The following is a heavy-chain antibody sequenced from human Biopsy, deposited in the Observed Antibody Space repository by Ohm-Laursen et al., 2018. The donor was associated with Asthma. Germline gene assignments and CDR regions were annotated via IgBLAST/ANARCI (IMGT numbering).Heavy chain of an antibody. CDR3: SKAIHGDPVDAFDI. D-gene: IGHD4-17*01. Sequence: SLRLSCAASGFTFSSYDMHWVRQAPGKGLEYVSGISNNGGRTNYGDSVKGRFTISRDKSKNTLYMQMNSLRAEDTAVYYCSKAIHGDPVDAFDIWGQGTMVTVSS. CDR1: GFTFSSYD. CDR2: ISNNGGRT. V-gene: IGHV3-64*04. J-gene: IGHJ3*02.